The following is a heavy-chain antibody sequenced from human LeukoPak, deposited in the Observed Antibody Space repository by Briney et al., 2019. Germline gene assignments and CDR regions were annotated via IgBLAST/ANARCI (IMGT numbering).Heavy chain of an antibody. D-gene: IGHD2/OR15-2a*01. CDR3: AVSIQAPPIPAFDY. CDR2: VDPHGGGT. J-gene: IGHJ4*02. Sequence: PRASVKVACNTSGNNFSRYIHWMRQAPGQGLEWIGWVDPHGGGTDSAQKFQGRVTMTRDTSISAVHMELAGLTSDDTAVYYCAVSIQAPPIPAFDYWGQGTLVTVSS. CDR1: GNNFSRY. V-gene: IGHV1-2*02.